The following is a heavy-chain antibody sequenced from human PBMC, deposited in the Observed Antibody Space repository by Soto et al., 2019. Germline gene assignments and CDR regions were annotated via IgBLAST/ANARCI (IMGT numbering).Heavy chain of an antibody. Sequence: ASVKVSCKASGYAFTSYAMHWVRQAPEQRLEWMGWINAGNGNTKYSQKFQGRVTITRDTSASTAYMELSSLRSEDTAVYYCARESGPRGGSYYYYYYGMDVWGQGTTVTVSS. CDR1: GYAFTSYA. CDR3: ARESGPRGGSYYYYYYGMDV. D-gene: IGHD1-26*01. J-gene: IGHJ6*02. V-gene: IGHV1-3*01. CDR2: INAGNGNT.